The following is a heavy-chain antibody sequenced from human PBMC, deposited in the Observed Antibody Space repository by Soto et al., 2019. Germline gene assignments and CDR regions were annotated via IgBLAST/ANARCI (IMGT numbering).Heavy chain of an antibody. D-gene: IGHD3-22*01. Sequence: GSLKISCKGSGYSFTSYWISWVRQMPGKGLEWMGRIDPSDSYTNYSPSFQGHVTISADKSISTAYLQWSSLKASDTAMYYCARQDYYDSSGYYFVREDYYYYYGMDVWGQGTTVTVSS. V-gene: IGHV5-10-1*01. CDR1: GYSFTSYW. J-gene: IGHJ6*02. CDR2: IDPSDSYT. CDR3: ARQDYYDSSGYYFVREDYYYYYGMDV.